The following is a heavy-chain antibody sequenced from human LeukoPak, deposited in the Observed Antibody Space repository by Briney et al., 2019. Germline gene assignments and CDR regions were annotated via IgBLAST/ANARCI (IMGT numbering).Heavy chain of an antibody. Sequence: GGSLRLSCAASGFTFSSYAMSWVRQAPGKGLEWVSAISGSGASTYYADSVKGRFTISRDNSKNTLYLQMNSLRAEDTAVYYCAKDPNTYYYGSGRSAGDYWGQGTLVTVSS. CDR1: GFTFSSYA. J-gene: IGHJ4*02. V-gene: IGHV3-23*01. D-gene: IGHD3-10*01. CDR3: AKDPNTYYYGSGRSAGDY. CDR2: ISGSGAST.